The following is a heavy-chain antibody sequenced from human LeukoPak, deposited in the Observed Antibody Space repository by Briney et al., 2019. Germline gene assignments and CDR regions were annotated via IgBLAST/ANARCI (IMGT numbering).Heavy chain of an antibody. CDR2: IKGESAGGTI. CDR1: GFIFKHSW. V-gene: IGHV3-15*01. J-gene: IGHJ4*02. Sequence: GGSLRLSCGVSGFIFKHSWMSWVRQAPGKGLEGLGRIKGESAGGTIDYVATVKGRFTISRDDSKNTVYLEMSSLKAEDTAVYYCTTDPRYWGQGTLVTVSS. CDR3: TTDPRY.